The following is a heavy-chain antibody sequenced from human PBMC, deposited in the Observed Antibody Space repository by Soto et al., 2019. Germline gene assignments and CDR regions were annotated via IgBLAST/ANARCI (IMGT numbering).Heavy chain of an antibody. Sequence: EVQLLESGGGLVQPGGSLRLSCAASGFTFSNYAMSWVRQAPGKGLEWVSGIGDSSGDTYYADSVKGRFTISRDPSKNTLYLQINSLRAEDTAIYYCAKELERHYDIHCWGQGTLVTVSS. D-gene: IGHD1-1*01. V-gene: IGHV3-23*01. CDR3: AKELERHYDIHC. CDR1: GFTFSNYA. J-gene: IGHJ4*02. CDR2: IGDSSGDT.